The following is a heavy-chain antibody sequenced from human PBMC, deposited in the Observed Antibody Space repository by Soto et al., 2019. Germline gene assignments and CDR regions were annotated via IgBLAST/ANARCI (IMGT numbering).Heavy chain of an antibody. CDR3: ARDREFLEWSYYYYYYMDV. D-gene: IGHD3-3*01. J-gene: IGHJ6*03. V-gene: IGHV3-53*01. CDR1: GFTVSSNY. CDR2: IYSGGST. Sequence: GGSLRLSCAASGFTVSSNYMSWVRQAPGKGLEWVSVIYSGGSTYYADSVKGRFTISRDNSKNTLYLQMNSLRAEDTAVYYCARDREFLEWSYYYYYYMDVWGKGTTVTVSS.